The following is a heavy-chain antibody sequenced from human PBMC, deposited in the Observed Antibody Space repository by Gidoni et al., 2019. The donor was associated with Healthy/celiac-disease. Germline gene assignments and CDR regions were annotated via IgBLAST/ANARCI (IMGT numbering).Heavy chain of an antibody. CDR3: ARVLLGYCSGGSCYSLVSAGFDP. CDR1: GGSISSSHW. D-gene: IGHD2-15*01. J-gene: IGHJ5*02. CDR2: IYQSGST. Sequence: QVQLPESGPGLVKPSGTLSLTCAVSGGSISSSHWWSWVRQPPGKGLEWIGEIYQSGSTNYNPSLKGRVTISVDKSKNQFSLKLSSVTAADTAVYYCARVLLGYCSGGSCYSLVSAGFDPWGQGTLVTVSS. V-gene: IGHV4-4*02.